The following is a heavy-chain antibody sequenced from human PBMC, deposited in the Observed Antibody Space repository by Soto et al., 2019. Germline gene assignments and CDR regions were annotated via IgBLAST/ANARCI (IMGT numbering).Heavy chain of an antibody. Sequence: TLSLTCTVSGGSISSYYWSWIRQPPGKGLEWIGYIYYSGSTNYNPSLKSRVTISVDTSKNQFSLKLSSVTAADTAVYYCARKTTRFSWFDPWGQGTLVTVSS. CDR1: GGSISSYY. CDR2: IYYSGST. V-gene: IGHV4-59*01. CDR3: ARKTTRFSWFDP. J-gene: IGHJ5*02. D-gene: IGHD1-7*01.